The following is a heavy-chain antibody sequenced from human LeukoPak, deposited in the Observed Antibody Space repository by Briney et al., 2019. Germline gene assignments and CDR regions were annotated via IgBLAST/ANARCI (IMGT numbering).Heavy chain of an antibody. Sequence: GGSLRLSCAASGFTFSSYAMSWVRQAPGKGLEWLGNIKQDGSEKNHVDSVKGRFTISRDNAKNSLYLQMNSLRAEDTAVYYCARDHIVGALDYWGQGTLVTVSS. CDR1: GFTFSSYA. D-gene: IGHD1-26*01. CDR3: ARDHIVGALDY. CDR2: IKQDGSEK. J-gene: IGHJ4*02. V-gene: IGHV3-7*04.